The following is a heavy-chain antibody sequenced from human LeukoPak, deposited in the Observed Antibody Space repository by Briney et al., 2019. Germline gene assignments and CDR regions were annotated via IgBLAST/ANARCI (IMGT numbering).Heavy chain of an antibody. CDR3: AKFTTGGYYFDY. D-gene: IGHD1-1*01. CDR2: ISGSGGST. Sequence: GGSLRLSCAASGFTFSSYAMSRVRQAPGKGLEWVSAISGSGGSTYYADSVKGRFTISRDNSKNTLYLQMNSLRAEDTAVYYCAKFTTGGYYFDYWGQGTLVTVSS. CDR1: GFTFSSYA. V-gene: IGHV3-23*01. J-gene: IGHJ4*02.